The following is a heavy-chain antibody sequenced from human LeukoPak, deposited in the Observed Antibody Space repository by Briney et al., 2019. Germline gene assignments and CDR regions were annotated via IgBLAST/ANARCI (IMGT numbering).Heavy chain of an antibody. CDR2: GSTSGST. CDR1: GASISSYY. CDR3: ARDSYFGSGNYYIDY. V-gene: IGHV4-4*07. D-gene: IGHD3-10*01. J-gene: IGHJ4*02. Sequence: SETLSLTCTVSGASISSYYWSWIRQPAGEGLEWIGRGSTSGSTNYNPSLKSRVTMSVETSKNQFSLKLSSVTAADTAVYYCARDSYFGSGNYYIDYWGQGTLVTVSS.